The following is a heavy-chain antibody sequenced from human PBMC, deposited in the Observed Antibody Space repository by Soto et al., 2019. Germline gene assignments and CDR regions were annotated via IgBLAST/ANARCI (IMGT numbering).Heavy chain of an antibody. CDR1: GYTFTSYA. D-gene: IGHD2-2*01. CDR3: ARGPLIVVVPADMPAWFDP. V-gene: IGHV1-3*01. Sequence: ASVKVSCKASGYTFTSYAMHWVRQAPGQRLEWMGWINAGNGNTKYSQKFQGRVTITRDTSASTAYMELSSLRSEDTAVYYCARGPLIVVVPADMPAWFDPWGQGTLVTVSS. CDR2: INAGNGNT. J-gene: IGHJ5*02.